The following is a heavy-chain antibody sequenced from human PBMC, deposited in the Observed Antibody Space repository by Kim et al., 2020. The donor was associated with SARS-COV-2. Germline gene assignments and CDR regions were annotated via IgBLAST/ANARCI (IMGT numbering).Heavy chain of an antibody. CDR1: GYTFTSYG. V-gene: IGHV1-18*01. CDR3: ARDLRRGYDYVFFDY. J-gene: IGHJ4*02. CDR2: ISAYNGNT. D-gene: IGHD5-12*01. Sequence: ASVKVSCKASGYTFTSYGISWVRQAPGQGLEWMGWISAYNGNTNYAQKLQGRVTMTTDTSTSTAYMELRSLRSDDTAVYYCARDLRRGYDYVFFDYWGQGTLVTVSS.